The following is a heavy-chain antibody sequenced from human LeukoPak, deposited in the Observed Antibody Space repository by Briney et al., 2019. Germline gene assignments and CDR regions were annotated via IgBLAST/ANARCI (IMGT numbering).Heavy chain of an antibody. D-gene: IGHD1-1*01. CDR2: INWYGGST. V-gene: IGHV3-20*04. CDR1: GFTFDDYG. CDR3: ARGGLIQRHAFDI. J-gene: IGHJ3*02. Sequence: PGGSLRLSCAASGFTFDDYGMGSVRQVPGKGLEWVSGINWYGGSTGNADSVKRRFTISRDNAKNSLYLQKNSLRGEDTALYYCARGGLIQRHAFDIWGQGTMVTVSS.